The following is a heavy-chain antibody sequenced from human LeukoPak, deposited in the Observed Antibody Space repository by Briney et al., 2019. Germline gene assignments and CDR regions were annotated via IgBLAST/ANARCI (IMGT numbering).Heavy chain of an antibody. V-gene: IGHV1-18*01. CDR1: GYTFTSYG. CDR2: INAYNGNT. Sequence: ASVKVSCKASGYTFTSYGISWVRQAPGQGLEWMGWINAYNGNTNYAQKLQGRVTMTTDTSTSTAYMELRSLRSDDTAVYYCARDRGYCTNGVCSHFDYWGQGTLVTVSS. D-gene: IGHD2-8*01. CDR3: ARDRGYCTNGVCSHFDY. J-gene: IGHJ4*02.